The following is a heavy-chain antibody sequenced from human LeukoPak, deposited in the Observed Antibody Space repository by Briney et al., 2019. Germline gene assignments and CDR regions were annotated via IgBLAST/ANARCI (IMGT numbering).Heavy chain of an antibody. CDR2: IYYSGST. J-gene: IGHJ4*02. CDR1: GGSISSYY. V-gene: IGHV4-59*01. CDR3: ARREGRYCSGGSCSYYFDY. D-gene: IGHD2-15*01. Sequence: SETLSLTCTVSGGSISSYYWSWIRQPPGKGLEWIWYIYYSGSTNYNPSLKSRVTISVDTSKNQFSLKLSSVTAADTAVYYCARREGRYCSGGSCSYYFDYWGQGTLVTVSS.